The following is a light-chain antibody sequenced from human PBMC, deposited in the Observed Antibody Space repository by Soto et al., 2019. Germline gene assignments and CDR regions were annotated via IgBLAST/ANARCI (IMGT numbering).Light chain of an antibody. CDR3: QQRYNWPLT. CDR1: QSVSSY. J-gene: IGKJ4*01. CDR2: DAS. Sequence: ENVLTQSPATLSLSPGERATLSCRASQSVSSYLAWYQQKPGQAPRLLIYDASDRASGIPARFSGSGSGTDFTLTISSLEPEDFVVYYCQQRYNWPLTFGGGTKVEIK. V-gene: IGKV3-11*01.